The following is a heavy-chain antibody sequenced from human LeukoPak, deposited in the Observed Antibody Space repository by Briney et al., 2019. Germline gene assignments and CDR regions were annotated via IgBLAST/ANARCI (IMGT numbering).Heavy chain of an antibody. V-gene: IGHV3-30*18. CDR2: ISYDGSNR. CDR1: GFTFSSHA. D-gene: IGHD5-12*01. Sequence: GGSLRLSCAASGFTFSSHAMHWVRQAPGKGLEWVAVISYDGSNRVYAESVKGRFTISRDNSKNTLYLQMNSLRPEDTAVYYCAKDGATMGYYFDYWGQGTLVTVSS. CDR3: AKDGATMGYYFDY. J-gene: IGHJ4*02.